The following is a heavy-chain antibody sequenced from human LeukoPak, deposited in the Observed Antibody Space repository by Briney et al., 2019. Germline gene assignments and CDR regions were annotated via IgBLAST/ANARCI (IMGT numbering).Heavy chain of an antibody. CDR3: AKASSGSSSRPVDY. V-gene: IGHV3-43*02. D-gene: IGHD3-10*01. CDR1: GFTFHDYA. Sequence: PGGSLRLSCVASGFTFHDYAMSWVRQVPGKGLEWVSLIRGDGGRASYAGSVKGRFTISRDNSKNSLYLQMNSLRTEDTAFYYCAKASSGSSSRPVDYWGQGTLVTVSS. J-gene: IGHJ4*02. CDR2: IRGDGGRA.